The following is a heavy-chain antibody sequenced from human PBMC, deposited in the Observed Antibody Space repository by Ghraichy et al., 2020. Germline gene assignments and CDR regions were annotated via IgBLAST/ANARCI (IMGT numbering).Heavy chain of an antibody. Sequence: SETLSLTCTVSGGSISSYYWSWIRQPAGKGLEWIGRIYTSGSTNYNPSLKSRVTMSVDTSKNQFSLKLSSVTAADTAVYYCAVVLVVPAANYYYYMDVWGKGTTVTVSS. J-gene: IGHJ6*03. D-gene: IGHD2-2*01. V-gene: IGHV4-4*07. CDR1: GGSISSYY. CDR2: IYTSGST. CDR3: AVVLVVPAANYYYYMDV.